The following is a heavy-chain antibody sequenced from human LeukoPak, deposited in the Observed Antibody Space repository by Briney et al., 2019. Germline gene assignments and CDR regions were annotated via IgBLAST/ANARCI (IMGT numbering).Heavy chain of an antibody. CDR1: GFTFSDYA. J-gene: IGHJ6*03. CDR3: AKVPGRMVRGVYYYMDV. Sequence: GGSLRLSCAASGFTFSDYAMSWVRQAPGKGLEWVSAISNSGGDTYYADSVKGRFSISRDNSNNTLYLQMNSLRAEDTAVYYCAKVPGRMVRGVYYYMDVWGKGTTVTVSS. V-gene: IGHV3-23*01. CDR2: ISNSGGDT. D-gene: IGHD3-10*01.